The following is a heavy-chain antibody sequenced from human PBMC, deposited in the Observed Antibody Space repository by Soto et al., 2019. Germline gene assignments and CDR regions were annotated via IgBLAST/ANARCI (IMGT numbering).Heavy chain of an antibody. V-gene: IGHV1-18*04. Sequence: QVQLVQSGAEVKKPGASVKVSCKASGYTFTSYGISWVRQAPGQGLEWMGWISAYNGNTNYAQKLQGRVTMTTDTSKSTAYMDPRSLRSDDTAVYYCARDLPRDFWSGNYYYYYGMDFWGQGTTVTVSS. CDR2: ISAYNGNT. D-gene: IGHD3-3*01. CDR3: ARDLPRDFWSGNYYYYYGMDF. J-gene: IGHJ6*02. CDR1: GYTFTSYG.